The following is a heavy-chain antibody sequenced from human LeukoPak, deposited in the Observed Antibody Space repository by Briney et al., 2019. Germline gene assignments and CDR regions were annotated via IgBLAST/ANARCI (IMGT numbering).Heavy chain of an antibody. CDR3: ARDSLGYCSSTSCHSFDY. CDR2: INPNSGGT. CDR1: GYTFTGYY. J-gene: IGHJ4*02. D-gene: IGHD2-2*01. V-gene: IGHV1-2*02. Sequence: ASVKVSCKASGYTFTGYYMHWMRQAPGQGPEWMGWINPNSGGTNYAQKFQGRVTMTRDTSISTAYMELSRLRSDDTAVYYCARDSLGYCSSTSCHSFDYWGQGTLVTVSS.